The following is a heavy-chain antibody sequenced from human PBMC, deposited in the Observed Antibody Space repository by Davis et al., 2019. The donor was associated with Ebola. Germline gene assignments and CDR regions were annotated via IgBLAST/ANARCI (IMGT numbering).Heavy chain of an antibody. CDR1: GYTFTSYY. CDR3: ARDGTTTVVTPFDY. CDR2: MNPNSGNT. D-gene: IGHD4-23*01. V-gene: IGHV1-8*02. Sequence: AASVKVSCKASGYTFTSYYMHWVRQATGQGLEWMGWMNPNSGNTGYAQKFQGRVTMTRSTSINTAYMELSSLRSEDTAVYYCARDGTTTVVTPFDYWGQGTLVTVSS. J-gene: IGHJ4*02.